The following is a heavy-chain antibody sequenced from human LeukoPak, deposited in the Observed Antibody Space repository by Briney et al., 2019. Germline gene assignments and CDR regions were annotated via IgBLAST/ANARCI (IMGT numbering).Heavy chain of an antibody. Sequence: LWASVKVSCTASGYTFTSYGISWVRQAPGQGLEWMGWITAYNGNTNYAQKLQGRVTMTTDTSSSTAYMELRSLRSDDTAVYYCARAVVGATDYWGQGTLVTVSS. V-gene: IGHV1-18*01. J-gene: IGHJ4*02. CDR2: ITAYNGNT. CDR3: ARAVVGATDY. D-gene: IGHD1-26*01. CDR1: GYTFTSYG.